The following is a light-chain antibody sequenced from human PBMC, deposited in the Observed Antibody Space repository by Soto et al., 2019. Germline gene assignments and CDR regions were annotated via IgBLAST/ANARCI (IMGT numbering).Light chain of an antibody. J-gene: IGKJ4*01. CDR2: GTS. V-gene: IGKV3-15*01. CDR1: QSVTSN. Sequence: ETVMTQSPATLSVSPGERATLSCRASQSVTSNLAWYQQKPGQAPRLLMYGTSTRATGIPARFSGSGSGTEFTLTISSLQSEDFAVYYCQQRSNWPPTFGGGTKVDIK. CDR3: QQRSNWPPT.